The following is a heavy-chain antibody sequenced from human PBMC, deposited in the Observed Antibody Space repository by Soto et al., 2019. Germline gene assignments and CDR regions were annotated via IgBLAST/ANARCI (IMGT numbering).Heavy chain of an antibody. CDR2: INPSGGST. V-gene: IGHV1-46*01. Sequence: VASVKVSCKASGYTFTIYSIHWVRQAPGQGLEWMGIINPSGGSTSYAQKFQGRVTMTRDTSTSTVYMELRSLTSEDTAVYYCARDHQVTVAGIPYNWFDPWGQGTLVTVSS. D-gene: IGHD6-19*01. CDR1: GYTFTIYS. J-gene: IGHJ5*02. CDR3: ARDHQVTVAGIPYNWFDP.